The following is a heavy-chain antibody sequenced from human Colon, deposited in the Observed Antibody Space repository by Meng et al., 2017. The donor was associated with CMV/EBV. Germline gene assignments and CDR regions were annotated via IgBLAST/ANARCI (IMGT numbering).Heavy chain of an antibody. Sequence: GESLKISCAASGFTFSSYAMSWVRQAPGKGLEWVSVIYSGGSSTYYADSVKGRFTISRDNSKNTLYLQMNSLRAEDTAVYYCAKGGWHFDLWGRGTLVTVSS. CDR1: GFTFSSYA. V-gene: IGHV3-23*03. CDR2: IYSGGSST. CDR3: AKGGWHFDL. J-gene: IGHJ2*01.